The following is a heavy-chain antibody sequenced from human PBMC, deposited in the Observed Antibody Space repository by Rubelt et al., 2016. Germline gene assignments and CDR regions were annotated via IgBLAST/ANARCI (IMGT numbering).Heavy chain of an antibody. D-gene: IGHD3-16*01. CDR3: ARGSFYDV. J-gene: IGHJ4*02. Sequence: GVISYDGSNKYYADSVKGRFTISRDNSKNTLYLQMNSLRAEDTAVYYCARGSFYDVWGQGTLVTVSS. V-gene: IGHV3-30*03. CDR2: ISYDGSNK.